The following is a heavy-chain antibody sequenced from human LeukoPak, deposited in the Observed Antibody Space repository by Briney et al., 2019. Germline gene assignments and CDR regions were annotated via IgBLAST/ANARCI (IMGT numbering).Heavy chain of an antibody. V-gene: IGHV3-48*04. D-gene: IGHD3-22*01. CDR1: GFTFITYS. CDR2: ISSSSSTI. CDR3: ARAFTMIVVAMGY. J-gene: IGHJ4*02. Sequence: PGGSLRLSCAASGFTFITYSMNWVRQAPGKGLEWVSYISSSSSTIYYADSVKGRFTISRDNAKNSLYLQMNSLRAEDTAVYYCARAFTMIVVAMGYWGQGTLVTVSS.